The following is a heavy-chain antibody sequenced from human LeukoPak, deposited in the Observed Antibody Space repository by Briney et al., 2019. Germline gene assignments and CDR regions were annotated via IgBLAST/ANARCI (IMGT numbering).Heavy chain of an antibody. CDR2: ISYDGSNK. CDR1: GFTFSSYG. CDR3: AKERFGELGYEYFQH. J-gene: IGHJ1*01. D-gene: IGHD3-10*01. Sequence: GGSLRPSCAASGFTFSSYGMHWVRQAPGKGLEWVAVISYDGSNKYYADSVKGRFTISRDNSKNTLYLQMNSLRAEDTAVYYCAKERFGELGYEYFQHWGQGTLVTVSS. V-gene: IGHV3-30*18.